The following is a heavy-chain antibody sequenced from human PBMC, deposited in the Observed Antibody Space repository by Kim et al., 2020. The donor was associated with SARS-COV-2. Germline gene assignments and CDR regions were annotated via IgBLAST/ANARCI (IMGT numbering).Heavy chain of an antibody. J-gene: IGHJ4*02. CDR1: GYSISSGYY. CDR3: ARDIHYYDSSGTKLTDY. D-gene: IGHD3-22*01. V-gene: IGHV4-38-2*02. Sequence: SETLSLTCTVSGYSISSGYYWGWIRQPPGKGLEWIGSIYHSGSTYYNPSLKSRVTISVDTSKNQFSLKLSSVTAADTAVYYCARDIHYYDSSGTKLTDYWGQGTLVTVSS. CDR2: IYHSGST.